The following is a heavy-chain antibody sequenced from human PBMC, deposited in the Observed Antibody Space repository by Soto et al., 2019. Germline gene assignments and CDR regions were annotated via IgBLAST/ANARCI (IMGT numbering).Heavy chain of an antibody. CDR1: GYTFTSYG. J-gene: IGHJ6*03. V-gene: IGHV1-18*01. CDR3: SRTSVMGLAELRAPSYCMDD. CDR2: ISADNRNT. D-gene: IGHD3-10*01. Sequence: QVQLVQSGAEVKKPGASVKVSCKASGYTFTSYGINWVRQAPGQGLEWMGWISADNRNTNYSQKLQGRVTMTTDTSMTTDSLDLRIRRADDTAVYYCSRTSVMGLAELRAPSYCMDDWGQGTPFTVSS.